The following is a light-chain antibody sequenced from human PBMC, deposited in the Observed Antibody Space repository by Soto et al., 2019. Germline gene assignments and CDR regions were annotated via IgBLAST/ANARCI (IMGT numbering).Light chain of an antibody. V-gene: IGKV1-39*01. Sequence: DIQMTQSPSSLYTSVGDRVTNNNRASQSISSYLNWYQQKPGKAPKLLIYAASSLQSGVPSRFSGSGFGTDFTFTISSLQPEDFATYYCQQSYSTSWTFGQGTKVDIK. CDR1: QSISSY. CDR3: QQSYSTSWT. J-gene: IGKJ1*01. CDR2: AAS.